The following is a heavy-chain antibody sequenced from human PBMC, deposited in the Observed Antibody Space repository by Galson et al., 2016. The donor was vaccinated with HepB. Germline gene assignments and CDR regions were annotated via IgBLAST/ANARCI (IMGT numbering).Heavy chain of an antibody. CDR1: GYTFSSYG. Sequence: SVKVSCKASGYTFSSYGITWVRQAPGQGLEWLGWSSAYNGGTTYAQKVQGRVIMTTDTSTSTAYMDLSSLRSEDTAVYYCARAVALTSHFDYWGQVTLVTVSS. J-gene: IGHJ4*02. V-gene: IGHV1-18*01. CDR2: SSAYNGGT. D-gene: IGHD2-15*01. CDR3: ARAVALTSHFDY.